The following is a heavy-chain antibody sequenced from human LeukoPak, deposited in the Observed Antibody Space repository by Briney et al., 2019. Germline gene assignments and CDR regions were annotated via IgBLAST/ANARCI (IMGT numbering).Heavy chain of an antibody. Sequence: GGSPRLSCAASGFTFSSYGMHWVRQAPGKGLEWVAVIWYDGSNKYYADSVKGRFTISRDNSKNTLYLQMNSLRAEDTAVYYCARERGRTSVYDYWGQGTLVTVSS. D-gene: IGHD3-16*01. V-gene: IGHV3-33*01. CDR1: GFTFSSYG. CDR3: ARERGRTSVYDY. J-gene: IGHJ4*02. CDR2: IWYDGSNK.